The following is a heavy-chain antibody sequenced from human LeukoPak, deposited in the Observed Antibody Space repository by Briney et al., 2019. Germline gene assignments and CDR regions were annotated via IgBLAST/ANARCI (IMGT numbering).Heavy chain of an antibody. CDR1: GIPFSDYY. V-gene: IGHV3-11*03. Sequence: GGSLRLSCVVSGIPFSDYYMNWIRQAPGKGLEWISYISSSSSYTDYADSVKGRLTISRDNAKSALYLQMNSLRLEGTAVYYCAAGTAADFWGQGTLVTVSS. CDR2: ISSSSSYT. D-gene: IGHD6-13*01. J-gene: IGHJ4*02. CDR3: AAGTAADF.